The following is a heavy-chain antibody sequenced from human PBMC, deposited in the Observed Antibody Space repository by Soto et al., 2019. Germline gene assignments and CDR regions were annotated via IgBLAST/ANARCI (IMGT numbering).Heavy chain of an antibody. CDR3: ARGYCGGTRCYGWWNLDV. CDR2: VYYSGTT. CDR1: GDAISSGDYY. J-gene: IGHJ2*01. Sequence: QVQLQESGPGLVKPSQILSLTCTVSGDAISSGDYYWSWIRQSPGKDLEWIGYVYYSGTTYYNPSLKSRVTVSVDRSKNQFSLTLDSVTAADTAVYYCARGYCGGTRCYGWWNLDVWGRGALVTVSS. V-gene: IGHV4-30-4*01. D-gene: IGHD2-2*01.